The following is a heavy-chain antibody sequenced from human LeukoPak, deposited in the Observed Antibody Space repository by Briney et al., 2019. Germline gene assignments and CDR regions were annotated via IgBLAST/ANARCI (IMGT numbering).Heavy chain of an antibody. V-gene: IGHV3-7*01. J-gene: IGHJ4*02. Sequence: GGSLRLSCAASGFTFSSYWMSWVRQAPGKGLEWVANIKQDGSEKYYVDSVKGRFTISRDNAKNSLYLQMNSLRAEDTAVYYCASRAGEYYYDSSGYYYFDYWGQGTLVTVSS. CDR3: ASRAGEYYYDSSGYYYFDY. CDR2: IKQDGSEK. CDR1: GFTFSSYW. D-gene: IGHD3-22*01.